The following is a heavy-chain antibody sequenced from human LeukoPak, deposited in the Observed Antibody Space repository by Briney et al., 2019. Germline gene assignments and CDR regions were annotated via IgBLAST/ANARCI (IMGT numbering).Heavy chain of an antibody. CDR1: GFTFSNYW. Sequence: QRGESLSLSCAASGFTFSNYWMNWVRPAPGKGLEWVASIGQDGSENYYVDSVKGRFTISRDNAKNSLYLQMNSLRVEDTAVYYCATGGGWYFDYWGQGALITASS. CDR2: IGQDGSEN. V-gene: IGHV3-7*01. J-gene: IGHJ4*02. CDR3: ATGGGWYFDY. D-gene: IGHD6-19*01.